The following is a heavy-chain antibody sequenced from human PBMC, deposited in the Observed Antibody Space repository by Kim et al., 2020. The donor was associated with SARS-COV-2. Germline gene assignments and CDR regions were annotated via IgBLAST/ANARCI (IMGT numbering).Heavy chain of an antibody. V-gene: IGHV3-74*01. J-gene: IGHJ4*02. CDR2: NNDGAHT. CDR3: TTAFEY. Sequence: NNDGAHTYRADSGKGRFTISRDNAKNTVYLQLNSLGAEDTAVYYCTTAFEYWGQGALVTVSS.